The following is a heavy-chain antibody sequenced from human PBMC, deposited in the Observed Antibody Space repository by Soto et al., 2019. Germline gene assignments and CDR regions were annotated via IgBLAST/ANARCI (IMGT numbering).Heavy chain of an antibody. Sequence: SGPTLVNPTQTLTLTCTFSGFSLSTSGVGVGWIRQPPGKALEWLALIYLDDDKRYSPSLQSRLTITKDTSKNQVVLTMTNMDPVDTATYYCQHRPGAREFEYWVQGALVTVSS. CDR1: GFSLSTSGVG. J-gene: IGHJ4*02. CDR3: QHRPGAREFEY. D-gene: IGHD3-10*01. V-gene: IGHV2-5*02. CDR2: IYLDDDK.